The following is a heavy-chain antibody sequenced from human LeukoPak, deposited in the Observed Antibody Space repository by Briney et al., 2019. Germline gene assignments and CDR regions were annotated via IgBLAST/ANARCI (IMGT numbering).Heavy chain of an antibody. Sequence: SETLSLTCAVYGGSFSGYYWSWIRQPPGKGLEWIGEINHSGSTNYNPSLKSRVTISVDTSKNQFSLKLSSVTAADTAVYYCARGGGIITMIVVSSPYYFDYWGQGTLVTVSS. CDR1: GGSFSGYY. D-gene: IGHD3-22*01. J-gene: IGHJ4*02. V-gene: IGHV4-34*01. CDR3: ARGGGIITMIVVSSPYYFDY. CDR2: INHSGST.